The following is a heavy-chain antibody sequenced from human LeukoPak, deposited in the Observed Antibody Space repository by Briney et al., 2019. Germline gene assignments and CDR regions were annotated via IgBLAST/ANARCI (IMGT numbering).Heavy chain of an antibody. CDR2: ISSNGGST. J-gene: IGHJ4*02. Sequence: PGGSLRLSCAASGFTFSSYAMHWVRQAPGKGLEYVSAISSNGGSTYYANSVKGRFTISGDNSKNTLYLQMGSLRAEDMAVYYCARKDFDYWGQGTLVTVSS. V-gene: IGHV3-64*01. CDR1: GFTFSSYA. CDR3: ARKDFDY.